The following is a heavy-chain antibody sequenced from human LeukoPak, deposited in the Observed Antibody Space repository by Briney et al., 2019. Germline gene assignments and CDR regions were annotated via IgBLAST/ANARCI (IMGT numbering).Heavy chain of an antibody. D-gene: IGHD6-19*01. V-gene: IGHV4-59*08. J-gene: IGHJ4*02. CDR2: IYYTGKI. CDR1: GGSINSHY. CDR3: VRRDTGWNYFDY. Sequence: SETLSLTCAVSGGSINSHYWGWIRQPPGKGLQWIGDIYYTGKINYNPSLKSRVTITLDTSKDHLTLNLTSVLAADTAIYYCVRRDTGWNYFDYWGQGILVTVSS.